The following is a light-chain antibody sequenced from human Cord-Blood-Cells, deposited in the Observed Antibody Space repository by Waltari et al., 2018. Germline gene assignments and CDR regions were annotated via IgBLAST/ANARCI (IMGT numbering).Light chain of an antibody. CDR3: QQANSFPFT. V-gene: IGKV1-12*01. CDR1: QGISSW. Sequence: DIHMTQSPSSVSAPVGDRVTNPGRASQGISSWLAWYQQKPGKAPKLLIYAASSMQSGVPTTFSGSGSGTYFTLTISSLQPEDSATYYCQQANSFPFTFGAGTKVDIK. J-gene: IGKJ3*01. CDR2: AAS.